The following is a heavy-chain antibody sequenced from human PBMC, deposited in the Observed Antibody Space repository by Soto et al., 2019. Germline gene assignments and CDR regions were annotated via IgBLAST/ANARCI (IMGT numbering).Heavy chain of an antibody. CDR3: ARDLWFLSIYYGMDV. Sequence: PGGSLRLSCAASGFTFSSYWMSWVRQAPGKGLEWVASIKQDGSEKYYVDSVKGRFTISRDNAKNSLYLQMNSLRAEDTAVYYCARDLWFLSIYYGMDVWGQGTTVTVSS. CDR1: GFTFSSYW. J-gene: IGHJ6*02. D-gene: IGHD2-21*01. CDR2: IKQDGSEK. V-gene: IGHV3-7*01.